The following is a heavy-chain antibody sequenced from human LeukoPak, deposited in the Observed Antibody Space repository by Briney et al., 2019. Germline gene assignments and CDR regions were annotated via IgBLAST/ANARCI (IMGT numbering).Heavy chain of an antibody. J-gene: IGHJ5*02. CDR2: IYYSGST. Sequence: XSXGGXYWSWIRQHPGKGLEWIGYIYYSGSTYYNPSLKSRVTISVDTSKNQFSLKLSSVTAADTAAYYCARDPGVLWFGEFGWFDPWGQGTLVTVSS. V-gene: IGHV4-31*02. CDR3: ARDPGVLWFGEFGWFDP. CDR1: XSXGGXY. D-gene: IGHD3-10*01.